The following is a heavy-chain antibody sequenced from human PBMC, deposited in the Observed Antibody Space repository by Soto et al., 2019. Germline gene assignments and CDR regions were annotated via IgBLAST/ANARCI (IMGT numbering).Heavy chain of an antibody. V-gene: IGHV3-74*01. D-gene: IGHD1-1*01. CDR1: GFTFSKHW. CDR2: IKTDGSFT. Sequence: PGESLRLSCAASGFTFSKHWMHWVRQAPGKGLVWVSHIKTDGSFTRDADSVKGRFTISRDNARNTLYLQMNSLRAEDTAVYYCARDNNWSLDYWGQGTLVTVSS. J-gene: IGHJ4*02. CDR3: ARDNNWSLDY.